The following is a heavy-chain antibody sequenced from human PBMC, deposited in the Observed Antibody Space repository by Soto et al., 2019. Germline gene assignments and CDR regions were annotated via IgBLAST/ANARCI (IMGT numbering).Heavy chain of an antibody. CDR3: ARDMYYYDSSGDLQYYYYYYGMDV. J-gene: IGHJ6*02. CDR2: MNPNSGNT. V-gene: IGHV1-8*01. CDR1: GYTFTSYD. D-gene: IGHD3-22*01. Sequence: ASVKVSCKASGYTFTSYDINWVRQATGQGLEWMEWMNPNSGNTGYAQKFQGRVTMTRNTSIRTAYMELISLRSEDTAVYYCARDMYYYDSSGDLQYYYYYYGMDVWGQGTTVTVSS.